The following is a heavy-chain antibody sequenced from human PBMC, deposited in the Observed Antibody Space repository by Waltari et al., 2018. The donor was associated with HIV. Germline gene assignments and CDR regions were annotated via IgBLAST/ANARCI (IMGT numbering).Heavy chain of an antibody. CDR2: IIPILGIA. Sequence: QVQLVQSGAEVKKPGSSVKVSCKASGGTFSSYAISWVRQAPGQGLEWMGRIIPILGIANYAQKFQGRVTITADKSTSTAYMELSSLRSEDTAVYYCARGEWELLYYFDYWGQGTLVTVSS. CDR3: ARGEWELLYYFDY. J-gene: IGHJ4*02. V-gene: IGHV1-69*04. D-gene: IGHD1-26*01. CDR1: GGTFSSYA.